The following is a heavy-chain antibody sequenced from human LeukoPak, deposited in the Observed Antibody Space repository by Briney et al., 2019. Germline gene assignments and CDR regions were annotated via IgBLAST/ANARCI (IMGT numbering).Heavy chain of an antibody. CDR3: ARDSGLAAAGTDRNWFDP. V-gene: IGHV4-39*02. CDR1: GGSTSSSSYY. Sequence: PSETLSLTCTVSGGSTSSSSYYWGWIRQPPGKGLEWIGSIYYSGSTYYNPSLKSRVTISVDTSKNQFSLKLSSVTAADTAVYYCARDSGLAAAGTDRNWFDPWGQGTLVTVSS. J-gene: IGHJ5*02. CDR2: IYYSGST. D-gene: IGHD6-13*01.